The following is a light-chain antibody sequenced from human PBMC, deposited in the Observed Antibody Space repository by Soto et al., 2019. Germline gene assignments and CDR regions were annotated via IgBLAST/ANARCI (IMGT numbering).Light chain of an antibody. CDR1: QTVMDH. Sequence: DIQMTQSPSSLSASVGDRVTITCRASQTVMDHLNWYQQRPGMAPRLLIFSASTLQSGVPSRFRGSGSGTEFTLTISGLQRDDFATYYCQQSLTLSFGGGTKVEIK. V-gene: IGKV1-39*01. CDR2: SAS. J-gene: IGKJ4*01. CDR3: QQSLTLS.